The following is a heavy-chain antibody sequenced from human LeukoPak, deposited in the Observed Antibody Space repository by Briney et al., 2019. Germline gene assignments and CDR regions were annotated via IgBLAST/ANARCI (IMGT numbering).Heavy chain of an antibody. J-gene: IGHJ6*02. Sequence: GGSLRLSCAASGFTFSDYYMSWIRQAPGKGLEWVSYISFSGSPTQYADSVKGRFTISRDNSENTLYLQMNSLTAEDTAMYYWARDTYGMDVWGQGTTVTVSS. CDR2: ISFSGSPT. CDR1: GFTFSDYY. V-gene: IGHV3-11*04. CDR3: ARDTYGMDV.